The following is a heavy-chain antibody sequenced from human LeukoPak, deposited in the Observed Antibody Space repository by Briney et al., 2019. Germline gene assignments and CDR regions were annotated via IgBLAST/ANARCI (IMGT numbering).Heavy chain of an antibody. V-gene: IGHV4-39*01. J-gene: IGHJ1*01. CDR3: ASWYYYDSSGYYWEYFQH. Sequence: PSETLSLTCTVSGGSISSSSYYWGWIRQPPGNGLEWIGSIYYSGSTYYNPSLKSRVTISVDTSKNQFSLKLSSVTAADTAVYYCASWYYYDSSGYYWEYFQHWGQGTLVTVS. CDR1: GGSISSSSYY. CDR2: IYYSGST. D-gene: IGHD3-22*01.